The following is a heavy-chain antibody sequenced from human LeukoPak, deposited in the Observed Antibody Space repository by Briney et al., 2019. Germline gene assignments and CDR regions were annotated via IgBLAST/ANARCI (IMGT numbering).Heavy chain of an antibody. CDR3: ARQGGCSSTSCLNNWFDP. V-gene: IGHV4-4*09. CDR2: IYTSGST. Sequence: SETLSLTCTVSGGSISSYYWSWIRQPPGKGLEWIGYIYTSGSTNYNPSLKSRVTISVDTSKNQFSLKLSSETAADTAVYYCARQGGCSSTSCLNNWFDPWGQGTLVTVSS. D-gene: IGHD2-2*01. J-gene: IGHJ5*02. CDR1: GGSISSYY.